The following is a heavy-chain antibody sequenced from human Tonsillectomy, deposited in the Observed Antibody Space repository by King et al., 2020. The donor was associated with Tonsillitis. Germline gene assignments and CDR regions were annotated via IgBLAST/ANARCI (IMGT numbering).Heavy chain of an antibody. J-gene: IGHJ6*02. V-gene: IGHV3-9*01. CDR3: AKDSWGVGGIPNYYYYGMDV. D-gene: IGHD2-15*01. Sequence: VQLLESGGGLVQPGRSLRLSCAASGFIFEDYAIHWVRQAPGKGLEWVSGITWNSGSMGYADPVKGRVTMSRDNARKSLYLQMNRLKAEDTSLYSCAKDSWGVGGIPNYYYYGMDVWGQGTTVTVSS. CDR1: GFIFEDYA. CDR2: ITWNSGSM.